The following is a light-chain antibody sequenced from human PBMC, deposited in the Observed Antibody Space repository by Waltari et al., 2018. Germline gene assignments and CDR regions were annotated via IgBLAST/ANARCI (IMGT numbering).Light chain of an antibody. J-gene: IGLJ2*01. CDR1: SSNIGSNY. V-gene: IGLV1-47*01. CDR2: RNN. CDR3: AAWDDSLSGVV. Sequence: QSVLTQPPSASGTPGQRVTISCSGSSSNIGSNYVYWYQQLPGTAPKLLIYRNNQLPSGVHDRFSGSKSGTSASLAISGLRSEDEADYYCAAWDDSLSGVVFGGGTKLTVL.